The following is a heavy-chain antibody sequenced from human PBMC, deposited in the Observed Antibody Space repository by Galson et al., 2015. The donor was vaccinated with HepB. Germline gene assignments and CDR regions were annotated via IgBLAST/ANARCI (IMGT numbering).Heavy chain of an antibody. J-gene: IGHJ6*02. CDR1: GYTFTSYD. Sequence: SVKVSCKASGYTFTSYDINWVRQATGQGLEWMGWMNPNSGNTGYAQKFQGRVTMTRNTSISTAYMELSSLRSEDTAVYYCARGKGVPAAIASSDKNYYYYGMDVWGQGTTVTVSS. CDR3: ARGKGVPAAIASSDKNYYYYGMDV. CDR2: MNPNSGNT. V-gene: IGHV1-8*01. D-gene: IGHD2-2*01.